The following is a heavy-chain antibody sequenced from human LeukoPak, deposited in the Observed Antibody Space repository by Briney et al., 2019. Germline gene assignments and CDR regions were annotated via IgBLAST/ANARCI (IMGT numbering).Heavy chain of an antibody. D-gene: IGHD5-12*01. J-gene: IGHJ4*02. CDR2: IYHSGST. CDR1: GYSISSAYY. CDR3: ASIQVATGGVNY. V-gene: IGHV4-38-2*02. Sequence: SETLSLTCTVSGYSISSAYYWGWIRQSPGKGLEWIGSIYHSGSTYYNPSLKSRVTISVDTSKNQFSLKLSSVTAADTAVYYFASIQVATGGVNYLGQGTLVTVSS.